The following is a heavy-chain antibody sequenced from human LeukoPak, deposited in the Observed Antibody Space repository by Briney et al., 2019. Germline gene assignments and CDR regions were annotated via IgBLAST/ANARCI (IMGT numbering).Heavy chain of an antibody. V-gene: IGHV3-30*04. J-gene: IGHJ4*02. CDR3: ARDPEGFGATYFDY. Sequence: GGSLRLSCAASGFTFSSYGLHWVRQAPGKGLEWLAVTSRDGSDKYYTASVKGRFTISRDNSNNTLYVQMNSLRAEDTAVFYCARDPEGFGATYFDYWGQGTLVTVSS. D-gene: IGHD3-16*01. CDR1: GFTFSSYG. CDR2: TSRDGSDK.